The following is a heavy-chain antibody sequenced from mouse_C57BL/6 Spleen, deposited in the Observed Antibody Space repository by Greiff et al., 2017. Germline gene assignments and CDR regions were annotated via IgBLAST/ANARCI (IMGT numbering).Heavy chain of an antibody. V-gene: IGHV1-80*01. D-gene: IGHD2-4*01. Sequence: VQLQQSGAELVKPGASVKISCKASGYAFSSYWMNWVKQRPGKGLEWIGQIYPGDGDTNYNGKFKGKATLTADKSSSTAYMQLSSLTSEDSAVYFCARDDYGDDFDYWGQGTTLTVSS. CDR1: GYAFSSYW. J-gene: IGHJ2*01. CDR2: IYPGDGDT. CDR3: ARDDYGDDFDY.